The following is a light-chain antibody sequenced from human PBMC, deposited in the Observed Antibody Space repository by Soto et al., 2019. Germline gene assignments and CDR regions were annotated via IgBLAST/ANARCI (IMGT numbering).Light chain of an antibody. CDR3: QSCGSGMRRV. V-gene: IGLV1-40*01. CDR2: GNG. J-gene: IGLJ2*01. CDR1: TSNIGAGYD. Sequence: QSVLTQPPSVSGAPGQRVTLSCSGRTSNIGAGYDVHWYQQLPATAPQLIIYGNGNRPSTFHDRCSCSKSGTSASLAITGLQAEDEDDYYSQSCGSGMRRVFGGGTKLTVL.